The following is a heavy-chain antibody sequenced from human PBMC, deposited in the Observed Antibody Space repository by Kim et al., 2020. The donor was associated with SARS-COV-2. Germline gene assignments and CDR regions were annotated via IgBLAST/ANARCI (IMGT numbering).Heavy chain of an antibody. CDR3: VRDIIAPGSTEYFHH. CDR1: GFVFSDYC. J-gene: IGHJ1*01. Sequence: GGSLRLSCAASGFVFSDYCMSWIRQAPAKGLEWISYISSGADIIYYADSVKGRFAISRDNAGNSLYLQLNSLRAEDTAVYYCVRDIIAPGSTEYFHHWGQGTLVTVSS. V-gene: IGHV3-11*01. D-gene: IGHD1-1*01. CDR2: ISSGADII.